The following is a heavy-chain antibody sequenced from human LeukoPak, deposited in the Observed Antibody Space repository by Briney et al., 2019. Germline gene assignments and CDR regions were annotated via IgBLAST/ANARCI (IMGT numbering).Heavy chain of an antibody. Sequence: TSGTLSLTCAVSGGSISSSNWWSWVRQPPGKGLEWIGEIYHSGSTNYNPSLKSRVTISVDKSKNQFSLKLSSVTAADTAVYYCARGQFDSSGWYYFDYWGQGTLVTASS. CDR1: GGSISSSNW. J-gene: IGHJ4*02. V-gene: IGHV4-4*02. CDR3: ARGQFDSSGWYYFDY. D-gene: IGHD6-19*01. CDR2: IYHSGST.